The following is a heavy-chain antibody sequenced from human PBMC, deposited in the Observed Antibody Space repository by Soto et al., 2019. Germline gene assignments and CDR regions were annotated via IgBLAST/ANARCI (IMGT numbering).Heavy chain of an antibody. D-gene: IGHD3-22*01. CDR1: GYTLTELS. J-gene: IGHJ3*02. V-gene: IGHV1-24*01. CDR2: FDPEDGET. CDR3: ARAPYYYDSSGYYLGAFDI. Sequence: ASVKVSCKVSGYTLTELSMHWVRQAPGKGLEWMGGFDPEDGETIYAQKFQGRVTMTEDTSTDTAYMELSSLRSEDTAVYYCARAPYYYDSSGYYLGAFDIWGQGTMVTVSS.